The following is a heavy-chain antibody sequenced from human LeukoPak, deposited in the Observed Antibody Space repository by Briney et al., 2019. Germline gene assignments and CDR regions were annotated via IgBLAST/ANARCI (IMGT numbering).Heavy chain of an antibody. V-gene: IGHV4-39*07. Sequence: SETLSLTCTVSGGSISSSGYCWGWIRQPPGKGLEWIGSIYYSGSKTFNNPSLKSRVSISVNTSKNQFSLKLSSVTAADTAVYYCVEYDSGSYRAYFDSWGQGILVTVSS. D-gene: IGHD3-10*01. CDR3: VEYDSGSYRAYFDS. CDR1: GGSISSSGYC. CDR2: IYYSGSKT. J-gene: IGHJ4*02.